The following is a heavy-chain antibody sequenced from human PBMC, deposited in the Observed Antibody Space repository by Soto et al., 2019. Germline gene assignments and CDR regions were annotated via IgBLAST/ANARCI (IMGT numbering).Heavy chain of an antibody. Sequence: EVPLVESGGGLVQPGGSLRLSCAASGFTFSNYWMHWVRQAPGKGLVWVSRINNGGSSTSYADSVKGRFTISRDNAKNTLYRQMTSLSAEDTAVYYCASGYSGSYYGQGTLVTVSS. CDR2: INNGGSST. CDR1: GFTFSNYW. V-gene: IGHV3-74*01. D-gene: IGHD1-26*01. J-gene: IGHJ4*02. CDR3: ASGYSGSY.